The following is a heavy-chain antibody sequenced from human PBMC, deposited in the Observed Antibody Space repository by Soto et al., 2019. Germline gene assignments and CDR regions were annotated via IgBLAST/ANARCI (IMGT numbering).Heavy chain of an antibody. CDR1: GFTFSSYG. CDR3: AKDHDEQQLVFGY. D-gene: IGHD6-13*01. Sequence: QVQLVESGGGVVQPGRSLRLSCAASGFTFSSYGMHWVRQAPGKGLEWVAVISYDGSNKYYADSVKGRFTISRDNSKNTLYLQRNSLRAEDTAVYYGAKDHDEQQLVFGYWGQGTLGTVSA. J-gene: IGHJ4*02. V-gene: IGHV3-30*18. CDR2: ISYDGSNK.